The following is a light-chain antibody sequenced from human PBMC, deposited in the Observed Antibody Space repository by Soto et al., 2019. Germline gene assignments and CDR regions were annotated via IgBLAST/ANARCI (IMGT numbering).Light chain of an antibody. V-gene: IGLV1-44*01. CDR1: SSNIGSNT. CDR2: TAG. J-gene: IGLJ1*01. CDR3: SAWDNSLNGYV. Sequence: QSVLTQPLSASASPWQRVTISCSGGSSNIGSNTVAWYQHLPGTAPPRLIFTAGQRPSGVPGRFSGSKSGTSASLAISGLQSEDEGDYYFSAWDNSLNGYVFGPGTKLTVL.